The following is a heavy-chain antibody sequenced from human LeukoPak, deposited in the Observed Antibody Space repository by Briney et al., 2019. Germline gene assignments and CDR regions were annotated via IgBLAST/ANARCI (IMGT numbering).Heavy chain of an antibody. CDR3: AREQGGDFFDS. D-gene: IGHD2-21*01. Sequence: SETLSLTCAVSGYSISSGYYWGWIRQPPGKGLEWIGSIYHSGSTYYNPSLKSRVTISVDTSNNQFSLKLTSVTPADTAVYYCAREQGGDFFDSWGQGTLVTVSS. CDR2: IYHSGST. CDR1: GYSISSGYY. V-gene: IGHV4-38-2*02. J-gene: IGHJ4*02.